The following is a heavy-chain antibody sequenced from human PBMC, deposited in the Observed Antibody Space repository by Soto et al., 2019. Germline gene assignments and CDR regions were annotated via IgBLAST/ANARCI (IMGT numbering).Heavy chain of an antibody. V-gene: IGHV3-7*05. CDR1: GFTFSGYW. CDR2: IKEDGSAR. J-gene: IGHJ3*02. D-gene: IGHD2-15*01. CDR3: ARDSVYCRNFDCKGDAFDI. Sequence: EGQLVESGGGLVQPGGSLRLSCAASGFTFSGYWMSWVRQITGKGLEWVANIKEDGSARYYVDSVKGRFTISRDNAKNSLYLQMNTLRAEDTAVYFCARDSVYCRNFDCKGDAFDICGQGTMVTVSS.